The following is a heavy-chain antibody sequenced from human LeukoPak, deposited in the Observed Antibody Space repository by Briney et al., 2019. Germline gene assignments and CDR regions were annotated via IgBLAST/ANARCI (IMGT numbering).Heavy chain of an antibody. CDR2: IWYDGSNK. CDR1: GFTFSSYG. J-gene: IGHJ6*03. V-gene: IGHV3-33*06. CDR3: AKDGGDDGGHYYYYYMDV. D-gene: IGHD1-1*01. Sequence: PGGSLTLSCAASGFTFSSYGMHWVRQAPGTGLEGVAVIWYDGSNKYYADSVKGRFTISRDNSKNTLYLQMNSLRAEVTAVYYCAKDGGDDGGHYYYYYMDVWGKGTTVTVSS.